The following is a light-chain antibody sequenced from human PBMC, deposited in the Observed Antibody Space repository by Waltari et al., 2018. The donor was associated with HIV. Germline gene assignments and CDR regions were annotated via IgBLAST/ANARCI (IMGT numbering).Light chain of an antibody. J-gene: IGLJ2*01. V-gene: IGLV2-23*02. CDR3: CSYAGSSTLV. CDR1: SSDVGGYNY. Sequence: QSALTQPASVSGSPGQSITISCTGTSSDVGGYNYVSWYQQHSGKAPQRMIYDVSKRPSGFSNRFSGSKSGNTASLTISGLQAEDEADYYCCSYAGSSTLVFGGGTKLTVL. CDR2: DVS.